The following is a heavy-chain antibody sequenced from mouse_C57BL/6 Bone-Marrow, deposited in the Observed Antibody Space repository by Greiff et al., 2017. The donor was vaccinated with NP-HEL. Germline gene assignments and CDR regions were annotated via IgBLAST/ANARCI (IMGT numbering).Heavy chain of an antibody. CDR3: ANRDY. CDR1: GYTFTSCYF. CDR2: IRYDGSN. Sequence: EVQLVESGPGLVKPSQSLSLTCSVTGYTFTSCYFWNLIRRFPGNHLEWMGYIRYDGSNNYNPSLKNRISITRDTSKNQFFRKLNSVTTEDTATYYCANRDYWGKGTTLTVSS. J-gene: IGHJ2*01. V-gene: IGHV3-6*01.